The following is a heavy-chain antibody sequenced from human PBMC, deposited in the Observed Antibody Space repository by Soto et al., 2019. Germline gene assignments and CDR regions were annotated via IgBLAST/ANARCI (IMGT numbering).Heavy chain of an antibody. CDR3: AMVDVYVTPSPQDV. D-gene: IGHD3-16*01. CDR2: INTYNGNT. Sequence: ASVKVSCKASGYTFTSCAMHWVRQAPGQRLEWMGWINTYNGNTNYAQNVQGRVTLTTDTSTSTAYMELRSLRSNDTAIYYCAMVDVYVTPSPQDVWGQGTTVTVSS. CDR1: GYTFTSCA. J-gene: IGHJ6*02. V-gene: IGHV1-3*04.